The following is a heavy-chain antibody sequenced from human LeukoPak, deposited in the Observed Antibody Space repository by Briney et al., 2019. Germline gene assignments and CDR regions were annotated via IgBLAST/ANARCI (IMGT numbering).Heavy chain of an antibody. CDR1: GFTFSSYA. CDR2: ISGSGGST. J-gene: IGHJ4*02. D-gene: IGHD3-22*01. CDR3: AGGDYFDSSGYQSCFDY. V-gene: IGHV3-23*01. Sequence: GGSLRLSCAASGFTFSSYAMSWVRQAPGKGLEWVSAISGSGGSTYYADSVKGRFIISRDNSKNTLYLQMNSLRAEDTAVYYCAGGDYFDSSGYQSCFDYWGQGTLVTVSS.